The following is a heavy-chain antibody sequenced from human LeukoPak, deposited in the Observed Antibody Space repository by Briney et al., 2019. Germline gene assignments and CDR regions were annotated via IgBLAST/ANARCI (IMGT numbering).Heavy chain of an antibody. Sequence: SETLSLTCTVSGGSISSYYWSWIRQPPGKGLEWIGEINHSGSTNYNPSLKSRVTISVDTSKNQFSLKLSSVTAADTAVYYCARSRFDPWGQGTLVTVSS. J-gene: IGHJ5*02. CDR3: ARSRFDP. CDR1: GGSISSYY. CDR2: INHSGST. V-gene: IGHV4-34*01.